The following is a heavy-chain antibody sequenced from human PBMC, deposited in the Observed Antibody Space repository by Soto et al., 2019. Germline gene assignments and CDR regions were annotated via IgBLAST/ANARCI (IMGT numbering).Heavy chain of an antibody. V-gene: IGHV3-23*01. CDR1: GFSFSRRP. J-gene: IGHJ3*02. CDR3: AKVSSQQLVLSRRFAFDI. D-gene: IGHD6-13*01. CDR2: ISGREGST. Sequence: PGGTLRHSCPAAGFSFSRRPMSWSRQGPGKRLEWVTAISGREGSTNYADSVKGRFTIARDNTKITLYLQMNSLRAEDTAVYYCAKVSSQQLVLSRRFAFDIWGHGTMVTVSS.